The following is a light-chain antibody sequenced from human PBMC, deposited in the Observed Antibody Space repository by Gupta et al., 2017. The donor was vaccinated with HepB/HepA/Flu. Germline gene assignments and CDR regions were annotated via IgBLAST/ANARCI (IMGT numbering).Light chain of an antibody. CDR1: SGINVAAYN. CDR3: MMWQNSAGV. CDR2: YKADSDK. J-gene: IGLJ3*02. V-gene: IGLV5-45*02. Sequence: QAVLTQPSSLSASPGASGSLTCTLRSGINVAAYNIYWFRQKPGSPPQYLMRYKADSDKYQGSGVPSRFAGSKDGSANDGTLLISGLQSEEDADDHCMMWQNSAGVFGGGTKLTVL.